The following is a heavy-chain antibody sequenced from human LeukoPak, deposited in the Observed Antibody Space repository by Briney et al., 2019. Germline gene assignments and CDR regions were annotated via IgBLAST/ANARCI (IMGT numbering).Heavy chain of an antibody. CDR2: IYYTGST. CDR1: GGSISDYY. D-gene: IGHD2-15*01. CDR3: ARDRGPDCSGGSCWDY. Sequence: SETLSLTCTVSGGSISDYYWSWIRQPPGKGLEWIGYIYYTGSTYFNPSLKSRVTISVDTSKNQFSLKLSSVTAADTAVYYCARDRGPDCSGGSCWDYWGQGTLVTVSS. J-gene: IGHJ4*02. V-gene: IGHV4-59*01.